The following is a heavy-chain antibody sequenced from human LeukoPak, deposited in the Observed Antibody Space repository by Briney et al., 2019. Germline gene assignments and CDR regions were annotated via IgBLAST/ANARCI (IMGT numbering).Heavy chain of an antibody. V-gene: IGHV3-30*18. D-gene: IGHD3-10*01. J-gene: IGHJ4*02. CDR1: KFTFSNYG. CDR3: AKEYDSGGYGAYFDY. Sequence: PGGSLRLPCTASKFTFSNYGMQWVRQAPGKGLEWVAVISSDGGTKYCADSVKGRFTLSRDNSRNTLDLQMNSLGPEDTAVYYCAKEYDSGGYGAYFDYWGQGTLVTVSS. CDR2: ISSDGGTK.